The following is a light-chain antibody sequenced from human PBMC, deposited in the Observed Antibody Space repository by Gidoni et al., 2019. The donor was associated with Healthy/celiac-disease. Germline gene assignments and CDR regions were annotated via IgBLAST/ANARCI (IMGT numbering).Light chain of an antibody. CDR2: GAS. CDR1: QSVSSN. J-gene: IGKJ1*01. CDR3: QKYNNWPPWT. V-gene: IGKV3-15*01. Sequence: VITQSPATLAVSPGERATISCRASQSVSSNLAWYQQKPGQAPRLLIYGASTRATSIPARFSGSGSGTEFTITISSLQSEDFAVYYCQKYNNWPPWTFGQGTKVEIK.